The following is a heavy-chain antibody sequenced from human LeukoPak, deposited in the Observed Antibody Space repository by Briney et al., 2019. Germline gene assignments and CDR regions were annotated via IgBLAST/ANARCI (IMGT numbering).Heavy chain of an antibody. CDR3: ARRASRGYSYGAGEHYFDY. D-gene: IGHD5-18*01. CDR1: GYTFTGYY. CDR2: INPNSGGT. J-gene: IGHJ4*02. V-gene: IGHV1-2*02. Sequence: ASVKVSCKASGYTFTGYYMHWVRQAPGQGLEWMGWINPNSGGTNYAQKFQGRVTMTRDTSISTAYMELSRLRSDETAVYYCARRASRGYSYGAGEHYFDYWGQGTLVTVSS.